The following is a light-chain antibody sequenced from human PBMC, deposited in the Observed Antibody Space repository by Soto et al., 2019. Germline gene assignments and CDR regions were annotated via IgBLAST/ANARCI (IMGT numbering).Light chain of an antibody. CDR2: EDI. V-gene: IGLV2-23*01. Sequence: QSALTQPASVSGSPGQSITISCTGTSSDVGSYNLVSRYQQHPGKAPKLMIYEDIERPSGVSNRFSGSKSGNTASLTISGLQTEDEADYYCCSYADGTSVVCGGGTKLTVL. CDR1: SSDVGSYNL. CDR3: CSYADGTSVV. J-gene: IGLJ2*01.